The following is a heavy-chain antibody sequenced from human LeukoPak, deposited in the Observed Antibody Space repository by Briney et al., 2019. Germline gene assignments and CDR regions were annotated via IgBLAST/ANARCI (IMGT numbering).Heavy chain of an antibody. CDR2: IYSGGNT. J-gene: IGHJ4*02. V-gene: IGHV3-53*01. D-gene: IGHD6-19*01. Sequence: GGSLRLSCTVSGFTVSSNSWSWVRQAPGKGLEWVSFIYSGGNTHYSDSVKGRFTLSRDNAKNSLYLQINSLSAEDTAVYYCARVGKQWLASFDYWGPGTLVTVSS. CDR3: ARVGKQWLASFDY. CDR1: GFTVSSNS.